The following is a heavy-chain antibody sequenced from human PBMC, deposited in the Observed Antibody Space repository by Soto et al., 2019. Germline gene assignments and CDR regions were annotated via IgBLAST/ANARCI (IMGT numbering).Heavy chain of an antibody. J-gene: IGHJ6*02. V-gene: IGHV1-18*04. CDR2: ISAYNGNT. CDR3: ARTDHELPYYGLDV. D-gene: IGHD3-10*01. CDR1: GYSFTSYG. Sequence: ASVKVSCKASGYSFTSYGITWVRQAPGQGLEWMGWISAYNGNTKYAQKFQGRVTMTTDTSTSTVYMELASLRSDDTAIFYCARTDHELPYYGLDVWGQGAAVTVSS.